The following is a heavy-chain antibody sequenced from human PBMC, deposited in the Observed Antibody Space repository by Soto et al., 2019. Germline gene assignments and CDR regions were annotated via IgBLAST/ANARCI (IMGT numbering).Heavy chain of an antibody. CDR1: GYSFTNYW. D-gene: IGHD4-17*01. V-gene: IGHV5-51*01. Sequence: LGESLKISCQSSGYSFTNYWIGWVRQMPGKGLEYVGIIYPGDSDTRYSPSLEGQVTISADKSVNTAYLEWSSLKASDTAMYYCARPTPFGSGYGFFDFWGQGTLVTVSS. J-gene: IGHJ4*02. CDR3: ARPTPFGSGYGFFDF. CDR2: IYPGDSDT.